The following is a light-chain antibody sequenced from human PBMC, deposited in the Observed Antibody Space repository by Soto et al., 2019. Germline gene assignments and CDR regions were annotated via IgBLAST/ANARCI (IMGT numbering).Light chain of an antibody. J-gene: IGKJ1*01. CDR2: GAS. Sequence: TQSPSSLSASVGDRVTITCRASQSISRYLAWYQQKPGQAPRLLIYGASSRATGIPDRFSGSGSGTDFTLTISRLEPEDFAVYYCQQYGSSPRTFGQGTKVDI. CDR1: QSISRY. V-gene: IGKV3-20*01. CDR3: QQYGSSPRT.